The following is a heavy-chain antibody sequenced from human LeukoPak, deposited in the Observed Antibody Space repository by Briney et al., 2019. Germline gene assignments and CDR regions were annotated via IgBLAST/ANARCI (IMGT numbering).Heavy chain of an antibody. Sequence: GGSLRLSYAASGFTFSSYAMSWVRQAPGKGLEWVSAISGSGGSTYYADSVKGRFTISRDNSKNTLYLQMNSLRAEDTAVYYCAKDTVAGLYYYYYGMDVWGQGTTVTVSS. J-gene: IGHJ6*02. D-gene: IGHD6-19*01. CDR1: GFTFSSYA. CDR2: ISGSGGST. CDR3: AKDTVAGLYYYYYGMDV. V-gene: IGHV3-23*01.